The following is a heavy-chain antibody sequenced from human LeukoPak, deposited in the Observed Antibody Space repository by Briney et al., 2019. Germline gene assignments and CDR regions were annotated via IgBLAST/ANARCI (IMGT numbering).Heavy chain of an antibody. CDR1: GFTVSSNY. CDR2: IYSGGST. J-gene: IGHJ4*02. Sequence: GSLRLSCAASGFTVSSNYMSWVRQAPGKGLEWVTVIYSGGSTYYADSVKGRLTISRDNSKNTLYLQMDSLRAEDTAVYYCARGLEWLLFDYWGQGTLVTVSS. D-gene: IGHD3-3*01. V-gene: IGHV3-53*01. CDR3: ARGLEWLLFDY.